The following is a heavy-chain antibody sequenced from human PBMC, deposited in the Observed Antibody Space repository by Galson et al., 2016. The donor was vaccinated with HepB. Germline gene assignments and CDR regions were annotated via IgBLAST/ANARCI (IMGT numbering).Heavy chain of an antibody. D-gene: IGHD2/OR15-2a*01. CDR2: ISYDGSTK. CDR1: GFTFSSHA. V-gene: IGHV3-30*04. Sequence: SLRLSRAASGFTFSSHAMHWVRQAPGKGLEWLAVISYDGSTKHYADSLRGRFTISRDNSKNTLYLQVNGLRPEDTAVYYCARQQEYRYSYSDYWGQGTLVTVSS. J-gene: IGHJ4*02. CDR3: ARQQEYRYSYSDY.